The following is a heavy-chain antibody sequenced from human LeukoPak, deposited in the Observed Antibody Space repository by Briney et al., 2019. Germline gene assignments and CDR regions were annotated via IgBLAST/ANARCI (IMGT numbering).Heavy chain of an antibody. Sequence: PGGSLRLSCAASGFTFSSYAMSWVRQAPGKGPEWVSAISGSGGSTYYADSVKGRFTISRDKSKNTLYLQMNSLRAEDTAVYYCAADYGDSYGMDVWGQGTTVTVSS. V-gene: IGHV3-23*01. CDR2: ISGSGGST. D-gene: IGHD4-17*01. J-gene: IGHJ6*02. CDR3: AADYGDSYGMDV. CDR1: GFTFSSYA.